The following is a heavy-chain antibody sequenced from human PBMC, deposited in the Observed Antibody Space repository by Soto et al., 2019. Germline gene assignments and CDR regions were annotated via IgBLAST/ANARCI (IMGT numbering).Heavy chain of an antibody. D-gene: IGHD1-26*01. Sequence: QITLKESGPTLVKPTQTLTLTCTFSGFSLSTSGVGVGWIRQPPGKALEWLALIYWDDDKRYSPSLKSRLTISKVTSKDPGVLSITNIDPVHTATYDSGGSYYRSGFDYWGQGTLVTVSS. V-gene: IGHV2-5*02. CDR3: GGSYYRSGFDY. CDR2: IYWDDDK. CDR1: GFSLSTSGVG. J-gene: IGHJ4*02.